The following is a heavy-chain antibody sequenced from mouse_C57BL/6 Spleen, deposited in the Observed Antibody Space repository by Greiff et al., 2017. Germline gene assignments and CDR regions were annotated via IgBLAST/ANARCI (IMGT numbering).Heavy chain of an antibody. V-gene: IGHV1-50*01. CDR2: IDPSDSYT. CDR3: ARRLRLYYFDY. CDR1: GYTFTSYW. Sequence: QVQLQQPGAELVKPGASVKLSCKASGYTFTSYWMQWVKQRPGQGLEWIGDIDPSDSYTNYNQKFKGKATLTVDTSSSTAYMQLSSLTSEDSAVYYCARRLRLYYFDYWGQGTTLTVSS. J-gene: IGHJ2*01. D-gene: IGHD2-2*01.